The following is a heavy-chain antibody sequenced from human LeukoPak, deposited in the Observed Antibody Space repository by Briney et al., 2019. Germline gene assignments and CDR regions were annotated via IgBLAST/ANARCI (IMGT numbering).Heavy chain of an antibody. CDR3: AKVLELYDS. V-gene: IGHV3-23*01. D-gene: IGHD3-3*01. J-gene: IGHJ5*02. CDR2: ISGSGGST. CDR1: GFTFHNYA. Sequence: GGSLRLSCAASGFTFHNYAMHWVRQVPGKGLEWVSAISGSGGSTYYADSVKGRFTISRDNSKNTLYLQMNSLRAEDTAVYYCAKVLELYDSWGQGTLVTVSS.